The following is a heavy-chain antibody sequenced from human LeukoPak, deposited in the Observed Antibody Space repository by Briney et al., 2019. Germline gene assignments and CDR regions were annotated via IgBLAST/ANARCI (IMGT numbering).Heavy chain of an antibody. CDR3: AREVEVPAAGHYYYYGMDV. CDR2: ISSSSSYI. J-gene: IGHJ6*02. Sequence: GGSLRLSCAASGFTFSSYAMSWVRQAPGKGLEWVSSISSSSSYIYYADSVKGRFTISRDNAKNSLYLQMNSLRAEDTAVYYCAREVEVPAAGHYYYYGMDVWGQGTTVTVSS. CDR1: GFTFSSYA. D-gene: IGHD6-13*01. V-gene: IGHV3-21*01.